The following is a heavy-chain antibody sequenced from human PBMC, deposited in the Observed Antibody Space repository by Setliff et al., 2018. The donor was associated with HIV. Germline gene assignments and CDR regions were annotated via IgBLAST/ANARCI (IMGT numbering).Heavy chain of an antibody. CDR2: IRSETTTYAT. CDR3: SCSGYDSYFDY. CDR1: GLTFSGFA. J-gene: IGHJ4*02. Sequence: GGSLRLSCAASGLTFSGFAMHWVRQASGKGLEWVGRIRSETTTYATAYAASVTRRFTISRGDSKNTAYLHMNSLKTGDTAVYYCSCSGYDSYFDYWGQGTPVTVSS. D-gene: IGHD5-12*01. V-gene: IGHV3-73*01.